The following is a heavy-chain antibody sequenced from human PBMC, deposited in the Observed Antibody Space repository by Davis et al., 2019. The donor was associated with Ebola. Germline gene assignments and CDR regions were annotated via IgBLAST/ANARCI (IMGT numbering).Heavy chain of an antibody. Sequence: GESLKISCAASGFTFSSYGMHWVRQAPGKGLEWVAVIWYDGSNKYYADSVKGRFTISRDNSKNTLYLQMNSLRAEDTAVYYCAREALGSRGNWFDPWGQGTLVTVSS. CDR1: GFTFSSYG. CDR2: IWYDGSNK. D-gene: IGHD3-10*01. V-gene: IGHV3-33*01. CDR3: AREALGSRGNWFDP. J-gene: IGHJ5*02.